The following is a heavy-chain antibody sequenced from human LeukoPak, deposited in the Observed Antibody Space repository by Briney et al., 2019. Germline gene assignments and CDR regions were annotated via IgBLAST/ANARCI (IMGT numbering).Heavy chain of an antibody. D-gene: IGHD1-26*01. V-gene: IGHV4-34*01. CDR2: INHSGST. CDR3: ARGRGSYYDY. J-gene: IGHJ4*02. CDR1: GGSFSGYY. Sequence: SGPLSLPCAVYGGSFSGYYWSWIRQPPGKGLEWIGEINHSGSTNYNPSLKSRVTISVDTSKNQFSLKLSSVTAADTAVYYCARGRGSYYDYWGQGTLVTVSS.